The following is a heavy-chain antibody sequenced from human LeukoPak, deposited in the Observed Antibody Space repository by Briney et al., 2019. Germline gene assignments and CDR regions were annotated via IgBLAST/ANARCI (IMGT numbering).Heavy chain of an antibody. CDR1: GYTFTSYG. J-gene: IGHJ3*02. Sequence: ASVKVSCKASGYTFTSYGISWVRQAPGQGLEWMGWISAYNGNTNYAQKLQGRVTMTTDTSTSTAYMELRSLRSDDTAVYYCAREFPYYYDSSGPIPDDAFDIWGQGTMVTVSS. CDR3: AREFPYYYDSSGPIPDDAFDI. CDR2: ISAYNGNT. D-gene: IGHD3-22*01. V-gene: IGHV1-18*01.